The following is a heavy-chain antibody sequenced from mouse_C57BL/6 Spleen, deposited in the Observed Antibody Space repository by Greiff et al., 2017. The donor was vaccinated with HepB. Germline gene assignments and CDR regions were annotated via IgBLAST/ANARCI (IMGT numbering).Heavy chain of an antibody. CDR3: ARGDYGSSFGGFAY. CDR2: IYPGDGDT. V-gene: IGHV1-82*01. Sequence: QVQLQQSGPELVKPGASVKISCKASGYAFSSSWMNWVKQRPGKGLEWIGRIYPGDGDTNYNGKFKGKATLTADKSSSTAYMQLSSLTSEDSAVYFCARGDYGSSFGGFAYWGQGTLVTVSA. J-gene: IGHJ3*01. CDR1: GYAFSSSW. D-gene: IGHD1-1*01.